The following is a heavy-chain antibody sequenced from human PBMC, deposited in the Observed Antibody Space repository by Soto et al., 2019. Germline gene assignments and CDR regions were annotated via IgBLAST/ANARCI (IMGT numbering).Heavy chain of an antibody. CDR1: GYTFTGYY. CDR2: INPNSGGT. V-gene: IGHV1-2*04. D-gene: IGHD2-15*01. J-gene: IGHJ4*02. Sequence: ASVKVSCKASGYTFTGYYMHWVRQAPGQGLEWMGWINPNSGGTNYAQKFQGWVTMTRDTSISTAYMELSRLRSDDTAVYYCARDLRCSGGSCNSIFDYWGQGTLVTVSS. CDR3: ARDLRCSGGSCNSIFDY.